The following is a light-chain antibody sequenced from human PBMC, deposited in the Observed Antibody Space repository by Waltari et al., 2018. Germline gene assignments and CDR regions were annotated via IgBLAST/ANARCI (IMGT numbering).Light chain of an antibody. CDR2: DAS. CDR3: QHYVRLPVT. Sequence: EIVLTQSPGTLSLSPGERATLSCRASQSFTRYLAWYQHTPGQAPRLLIYDASTRAAGIADRFSGSWFGTDFTLTISRLEPEDSAVYYCQHYVRLPVTFGQGTKVEIK. V-gene: IGKV3-20*01. J-gene: IGKJ1*01. CDR1: QSFTRY.